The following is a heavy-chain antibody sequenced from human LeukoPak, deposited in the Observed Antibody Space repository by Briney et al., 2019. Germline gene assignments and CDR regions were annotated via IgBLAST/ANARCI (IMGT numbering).Heavy chain of an antibody. J-gene: IGHJ4*02. CDR3: ARGNDNTMIVVAPRAYFDY. Sequence: PSETLSLTCTVSGGSISSGDYYWSWIRQPLGKGLEWIGEINHSGSTNYNPPLKSRVTISVDTSKNQFSLKLSSVTAADTAVYYCARGNDNTMIVVAPRAYFDYWGQGTLVTVSS. D-gene: IGHD3-22*01. CDR2: INHSGST. CDR1: GGSISSGDYY. V-gene: IGHV4-39*07.